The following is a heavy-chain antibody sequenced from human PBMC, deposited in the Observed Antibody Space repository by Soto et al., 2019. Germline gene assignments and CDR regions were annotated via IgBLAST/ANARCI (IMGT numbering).Heavy chain of an antibody. CDR2: IYHSGST. CDR3: VRHGDGYNYGTYTGFDY. CDR1: GGSISSGGYS. D-gene: IGHD5-12*01. J-gene: IGHJ4*02. V-gene: IGHV4-30-2*01. Sequence: PSETLSLTCAVSGGSISSGGYSWSWIRQPPGKGLEWIGYIYHSGSTYYNPSLKSRVTISVDTSKNQFSLKLRSVTAADTAVYYCVRHGDGYNYGTYTGFDYWGQGALVTVSS.